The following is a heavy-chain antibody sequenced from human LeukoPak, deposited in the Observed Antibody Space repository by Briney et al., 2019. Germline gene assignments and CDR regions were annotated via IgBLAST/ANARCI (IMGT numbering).Heavy chain of an antibody. V-gene: IGHV1-69*05. Sequence: ASVKVSCKASGGTFSSYAISWVRQAPGQGLEWMGGIIPIFGTEYYAQKFQGRVTITTDESTSTAYMELSSLRSEDTAVYYCARGLPYGDYRVGYKDVWGKGTTVTVSS. D-gene: IGHD4-17*01. CDR1: GGTFSSYA. CDR3: ARGLPYGDYRVGYKDV. J-gene: IGHJ6*03. CDR2: IIPIFGTE.